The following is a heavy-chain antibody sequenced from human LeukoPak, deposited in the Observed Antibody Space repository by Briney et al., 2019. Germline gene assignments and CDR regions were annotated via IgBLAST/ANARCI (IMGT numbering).Heavy chain of an antibody. CDR1: GFTFGDSA. J-gene: IGHJ4*02. CDR3: TRPGDDYNFWLDF. Sequence: GGSLRLSCTVSGFTFGDSAISWFRQAPGKGLEWVGFIRSRAKDDTPQYAASVRGRFTISRDDSKNITYLQMNSLRTDDTAVYYCTRPGDDYNFWLDFWGQGTLVTVSS. CDR2: IRSRAKDDTP. D-gene: IGHD5-24*01. V-gene: IGHV3-49*03.